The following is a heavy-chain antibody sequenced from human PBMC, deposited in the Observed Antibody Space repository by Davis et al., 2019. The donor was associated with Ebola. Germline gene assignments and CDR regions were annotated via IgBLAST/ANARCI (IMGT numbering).Heavy chain of an antibody. CDR3: AKDLGWVATNG. CDR1: GFTFSSYS. J-gene: IGHJ4*02. CDR2: ISSSSSYI. V-gene: IGHV3-21*04. Sequence: GGSLRLSCAASGFTFSSYSMNWVRQAPGKGLEWVSSISSSSSYIYYADSVKGRFTISRDNSKNTLYLQMNSLRAEDTAVYYCAKDLGWVATNGWGQGTLVTVSS. D-gene: IGHD5-12*01.